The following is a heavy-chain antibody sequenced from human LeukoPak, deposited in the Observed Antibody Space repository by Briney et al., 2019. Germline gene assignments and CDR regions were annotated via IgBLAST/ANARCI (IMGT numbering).Heavy chain of an antibody. CDR3: ARTYGSGSTSPHY. V-gene: IGHV4-38-2*01. J-gene: IGHJ4*02. CDR2: IYHSGST. D-gene: IGHD3-10*01. CDR1: GYSISSGYY. Sequence: NPSETLSLTCAVSGYSISSGYYWGWIRQPPGKGLEWIGGIYHSGSTYYNPSLKSRVTISVDTSKNQFSLKLSSVTAADTAVYYCARTYGSGSTSPHYWGQGTLVTVSS.